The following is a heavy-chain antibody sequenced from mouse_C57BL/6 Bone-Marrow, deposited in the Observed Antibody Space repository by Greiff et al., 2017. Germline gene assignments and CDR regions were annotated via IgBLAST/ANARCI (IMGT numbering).Heavy chain of an antibody. Sequence: DVKLVESGEGLVKPGGSLKLSCAASGFTFSSYAMSWVRQTPEKRLEWVAYISSGGDYIYYADTVKGRFTISRDNARNTLYLQMSSLKSEDTAMYYCTSYYGSSYPYAMDYWGQGTSVTVSS. V-gene: IGHV5-9-1*02. CDR3: TSYYGSSYPYAMDY. D-gene: IGHD1-1*01. J-gene: IGHJ4*01. CDR2: ISSGGDYI. CDR1: GFTFSSYA.